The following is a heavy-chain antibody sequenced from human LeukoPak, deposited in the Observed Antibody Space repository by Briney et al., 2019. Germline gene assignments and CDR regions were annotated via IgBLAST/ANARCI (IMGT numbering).Heavy chain of an antibody. J-gene: IGHJ3*02. Sequence: SETLSLTCTVSGGSISSYYCSWIRQPPGKGLEWIGYIYYSGSTNYNPSLKSRVTISVDTSKNQFSLKLSSVTAADTAVYYCARLGSVGAYASDIWGQGTMVTVSS. CDR2: IYYSGST. CDR1: GGSISSYY. V-gene: IGHV4-59*08. D-gene: IGHD6-19*01. CDR3: ARLGSVGAYASDI.